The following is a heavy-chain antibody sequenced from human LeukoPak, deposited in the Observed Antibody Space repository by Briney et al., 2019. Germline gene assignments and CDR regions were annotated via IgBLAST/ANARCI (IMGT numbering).Heavy chain of an antibody. CDR3: ARGGSYYGDFYY. J-gene: IGHJ4*02. V-gene: IGHV3-74*01. CDR1: GLIFTTYW. Sequence: PGGSLRLSCAASGLIFTTYWMHWVRQAPGEGLVWVSRINGDGSSTNYADSVKGRFTISRDNAKNTLYLQMNSLRAEDTAVYYCARGGSYYGDFYYWGQGTLVTVSS. CDR2: INGDGSST. D-gene: IGHD4-17*01.